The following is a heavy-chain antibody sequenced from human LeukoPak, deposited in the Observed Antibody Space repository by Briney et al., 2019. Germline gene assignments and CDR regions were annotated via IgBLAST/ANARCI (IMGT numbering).Heavy chain of an antibody. D-gene: IGHD6-13*01. CDR3: AREGSSIWYRGNAEYFQH. CDR2: INPSAGST. CDR1: GYTFTSYN. Sequence: GASVKVSCKASGYTFTSYNMHWVRQAPGQGLEWMGMINPSAGSTSYAQKFQGRVTMTRDTSTSTVSMELSSLRSEDTALYYCAREGSSIWYRGNAEYFQHWGQGTLVTVSS. V-gene: IGHV1-46*01. J-gene: IGHJ1*01.